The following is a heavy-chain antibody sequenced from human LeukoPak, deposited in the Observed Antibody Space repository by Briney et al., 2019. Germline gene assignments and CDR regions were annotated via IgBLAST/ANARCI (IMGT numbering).Heavy chain of an antibody. J-gene: IGHJ4*02. CDR3: ARDTYYYDSSGYSNFDY. D-gene: IGHD3-22*01. V-gene: IGHV4-59*12. CDR1: GDSMSDYF. CDR2: AADSGST. Sequence: SETLSLTCTVSGDSMSDYFWTWIRQPPGKGLEWIGYAADSGSTNYNPSLKSRVTISVDSSTNHFSLRLTSVTAADTAVYYCARDTYYYDSSGYSNFDYWGQGTLVTVSS.